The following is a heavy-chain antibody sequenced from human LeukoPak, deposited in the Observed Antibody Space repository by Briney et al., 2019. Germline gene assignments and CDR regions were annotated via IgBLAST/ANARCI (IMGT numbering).Heavy chain of an antibody. J-gene: IGHJ6*02. CDR3: ARDLSHSSSWYPSWYYGMDV. D-gene: IGHD6-13*01. V-gene: IGHV3-30-3*01. CDR1: GFTFSSYA. Sequence: PGRSLRLSCAASGFTFSSYAMHWVRQAPGKGLEWVAVISYDGSNKYYADSVKGRFTVSRDNSKNTLYLQMNSLRAEDTAVYYCARDLSHSSSWYPSWYYGMDVWGQGTTVTVSS. CDR2: ISYDGSNK.